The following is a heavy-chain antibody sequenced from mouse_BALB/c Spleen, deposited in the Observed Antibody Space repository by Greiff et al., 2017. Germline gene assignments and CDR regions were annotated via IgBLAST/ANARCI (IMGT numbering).Heavy chain of an antibody. CDR3: ARDYGYDGVYYAMDY. CDR2: INPYNDGT. V-gene: IGHV1-14*01. J-gene: IGHJ4*01. Sequence: VQLQQSGPELVKPGASVKMSCKASGYTFTSYVMHWVKQKPGQGLEWIGYINPYNDGTKYNEKFKGKATLTSDKSSSTAYMELSSLTSEDSAVYYCARDYGYDGVYYAMDYWGQGTSVTVSS. CDR1: GYTFTSYV. D-gene: IGHD2-2*01.